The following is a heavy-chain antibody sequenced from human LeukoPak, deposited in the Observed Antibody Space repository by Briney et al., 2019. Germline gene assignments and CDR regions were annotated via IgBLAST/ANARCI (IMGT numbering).Heavy chain of an antibody. CDR2: IYHSRST. J-gene: IGHJ4*02. D-gene: IGHD3-22*01. CDR3: TRGEYYDSSDPGGFYIDY. V-gene: IGHV4-31*03. Sequence: SETLSLTCTVSGGSFSSGTYYWSWIRQHPGKGLEWIGYIYHSRSTYYNPSLKSRVTMSTDTSKNQFSLKLNSVTAADTAIYYCTRGEYYDSSDPGGFYIDYWGQGALVTVSS. CDR1: GGSFSSGTYY.